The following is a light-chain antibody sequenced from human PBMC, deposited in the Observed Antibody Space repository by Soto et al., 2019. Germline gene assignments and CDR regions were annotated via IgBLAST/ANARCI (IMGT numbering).Light chain of an antibody. Sequence: EIVMTQSPATLSVSPGERATLSCRASQSVSNRLAWYQQRPGQAPRLLIYRASARATGIPARFSGSGSGTEFTLTISSLQSEDFAIYYCQQSSDWPRTFGQGNKVEIK. CDR3: QQSSDWPRT. J-gene: IGKJ1*01. V-gene: IGKV3-15*01. CDR1: QSVSNR. CDR2: RAS.